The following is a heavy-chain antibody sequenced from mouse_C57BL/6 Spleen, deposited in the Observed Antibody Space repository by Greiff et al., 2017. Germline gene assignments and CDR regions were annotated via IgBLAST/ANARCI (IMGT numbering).Heavy chain of an antibody. Sequence: VQLQQSGPELVKPGASVKISCKASGYAFSSSWMNWVKQRPGKGLEWIGRIYPGDGDTNYNGKFKGKATLTADKSSSTAYMQLSSLTSEDSAVYFCAGLLLTWFAYWGQGTLVTVSA. D-gene: IGHD2-3*01. J-gene: IGHJ3*01. CDR2: IYPGDGDT. CDR3: AGLLLTWFAY. V-gene: IGHV1-82*01. CDR1: GYAFSSSW.